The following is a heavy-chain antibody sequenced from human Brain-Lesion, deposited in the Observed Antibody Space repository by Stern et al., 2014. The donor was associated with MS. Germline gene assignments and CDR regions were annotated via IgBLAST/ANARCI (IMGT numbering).Heavy chain of an antibody. CDR2: ITWHSGTI. D-gene: IGHD3-10*01. Sequence: VQLVQSGGGVVQPGRSLRISCEDSGFSFEDHGMNWVRQAPGKGLEWVAGITWHSGTIAYAASVKGRFTISRDDAKNSLYLHMNGLRAEDTALYYCAKDMMDYFGSGTFGSFDHWGQGTLVTVSS. J-gene: IGHJ4*02. V-gene: IGHV3-9*01. CDR1: GFSFEDHG. CDR3: AKDMMDYFGSGTFGSFDH.